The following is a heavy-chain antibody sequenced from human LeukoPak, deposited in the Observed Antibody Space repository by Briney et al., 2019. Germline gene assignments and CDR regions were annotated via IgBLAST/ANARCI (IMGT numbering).Heavy chain of an antibody. Sequence: SETLSLTCTVSGGSISKYYWSWIRQPPGKKLEWIGYVYSNGNTNYNPSLKSRLAISVDTSTNQIFLRLRFVTAADTAVYYCVRGGMIAYQNWFDPWGQGTLVTVSS. CDR2: VYSNGNT. V-gene: IGHV4-59*01. J-gene: IGHJ5*02. CDR3: VRGGMIAYQNWFDP. D-gene: IGHD3-22*01. CDR1: GGSISKYY.